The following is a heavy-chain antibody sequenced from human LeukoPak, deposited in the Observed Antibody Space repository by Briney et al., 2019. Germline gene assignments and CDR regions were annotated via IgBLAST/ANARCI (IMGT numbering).Heavy chain of an antibody. D-gene: IGHD3-10*01. CDR1: GFTFSSFW. Sequence: GGSLRLSCAPSGFTFSSFWVIWVRQAPGEGRGWVANIKQGGSEKYYVDSVKGRFTISRDNAKNSLLLQMNSLRAEDTAVYYCARAGDYYGSGSYYHPFDYWGQGTLVTVSS. V-gene: IGHV3-7*01. CDR2: IKQGGSEK. J-gene: IGHJ4*02. CDR3: ARAGDYYGSGSYYHPFDY.